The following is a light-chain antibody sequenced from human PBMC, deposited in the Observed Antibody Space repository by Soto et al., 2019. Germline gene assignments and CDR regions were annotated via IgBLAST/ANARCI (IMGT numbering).Light chain of an antibody. J-gene: IGLJ1*01. CDR2: DVT. CDR3: CSYTSSTIYV. V-gene: IGLV2-14*03. Sequence: QSALTQPAYVSGSPGQSIAISCTGTGSDVGGYNYVSWYQQHPGKAPKLMIYDVTSRPSGVSDRFSGSKSGTTASLTISGLQAEDEADYYCCSYTSSTIYVFGTGTKVTVL. CDR1: GSDVGGYNY.